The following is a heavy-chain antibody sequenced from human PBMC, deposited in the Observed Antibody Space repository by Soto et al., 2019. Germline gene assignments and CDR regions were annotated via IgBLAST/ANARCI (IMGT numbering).Heavy chain of an antibody. CDR2: IHHSGST. Sequence: QVQLQESGPGLVKPSETLSLTCAVSGDSTSSRNWWSWVRQTPGKGLEYIGEIHHSGSTNYNPSLKSRVTMSVDKSKNQFSLNLNSVTAADTAIYYCARRKLEMMYVGWFDPWGQGTLVTVSS. J-gene: IGHJ5*02. CDR3: ARRKLEMMYVGWFDP. CDR1: GDSTSSRNW. D-gene: IGHD2-8*01. V-gene: IGHV4-4*02.